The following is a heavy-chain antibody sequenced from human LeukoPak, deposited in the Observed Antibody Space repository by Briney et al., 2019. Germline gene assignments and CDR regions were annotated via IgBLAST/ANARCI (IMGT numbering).Heavy chain of an antibody. CDR2: IYYSGST. CDR1: GGSISSYY. CDR3: ARHRLGYGFAFDY. V-gene: IGHV4-59*08. J-gene: IGHJ4*02. Sequence: PSETLSLTCTVSGGSISSYYWSWIRQPPGKGLEWIGYIYYSGSTNYNPSLKSRVTMSVDTSKNQFSLKLSSVTAADTAVYYCARHRLGYGFAFDYWGQGTLVTVSS. D-gene: IGHD5-18*01.